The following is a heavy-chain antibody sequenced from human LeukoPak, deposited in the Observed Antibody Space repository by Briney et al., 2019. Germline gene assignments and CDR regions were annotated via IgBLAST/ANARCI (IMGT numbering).Heavy chain of an antibody. Sequence: PGRSLRLSCAASGFTFDDYAMHWVRQAPGKGLEWVSGISWNSGSIGYADSVKGRFTISRDNAKNSLYLQMNSLRAEDTALYYCARAGQEWFGELGFDQWGQGTLVIVSS. CDR2: ISWNSGSI. CDR1: GFTFDDYA. V-gene: IGHV3-9*01. CDR3: ARAGQEWFGELGFDQ. J-gene: IGHJ4*02. D-gene: IGHD3-10*01.